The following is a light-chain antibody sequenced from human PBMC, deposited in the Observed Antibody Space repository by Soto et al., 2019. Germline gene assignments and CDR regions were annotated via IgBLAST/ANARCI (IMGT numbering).Light chain of an antibody. CDR3: IQPLQTPIT. V-gene: IGKV2-28*01. J-gene: IGKJ3*01. CDR1: QSLLHRNGYNY. Sequence: DIVLTQSPLSLSVTPGESASISCRSTQSLLHRNGYNYLDWYVQKPGQPPQLVIFLGSRRPSGVPDRFSGSGFSTDFSPEINTGEGCDFGGYYCIQPLQTPITIGPGTKVDIK. CDR2: LGS.